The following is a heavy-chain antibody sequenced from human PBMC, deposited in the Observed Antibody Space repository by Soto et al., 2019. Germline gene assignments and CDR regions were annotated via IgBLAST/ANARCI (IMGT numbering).Heavy chain of an antibody. Sequence: PGESLKISCKGSGYSFTSCWIGWVRQMPGKGLEWMGIIYPGDSDTRYSPSFQGHVTISADKSISTAYLQWSSLKASDTAMYYCARVGSSPRFNYYGMDVWGQGTTVTVSS. CDR2: IYPGDSDT. CDR3: ARVGSSPRFNYYGMDV. V-gene: IGHV5-51*01. J-gene: IGHJ6*02. CDR1: GYSFTSCW. D-gene: IGHD6-6*01.